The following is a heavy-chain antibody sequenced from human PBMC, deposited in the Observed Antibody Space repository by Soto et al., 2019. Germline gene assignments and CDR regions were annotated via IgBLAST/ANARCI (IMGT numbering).Heavy chain of an antibody. CDR1: GFTFNTYG. Sequence: AGSLRLSCAASGFTFNTYGMHWVRQAPGKGLEWVAFISYDGSNEYYADSVKGRFTISRDNSKNTVFLQMNSLRGEDTAVYYCAKSLAVAAGWFDPWGQGALVTVSS. D-gene: IGHD6-19*01. V-gene: IGHV3-30*18. J-gene: IGHJ5*02. CDR2: ISYDGSNE. CDR3: AKSLAVAAGWFDP.